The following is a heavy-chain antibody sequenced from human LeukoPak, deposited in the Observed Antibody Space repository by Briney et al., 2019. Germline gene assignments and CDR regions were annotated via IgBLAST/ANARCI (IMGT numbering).Heavy chain of an antibody. Sequence: SETLSLTCTVSGGSVSSGSYYWSWIRQPPGKGLEWLGFIHNSGSTKYNPSLMSRVTISEGTSKNQFSLKLSSVTAAETAVYYCARGGASSIPFDPWGQGTLVTVSS. D-gene: IGHD2-2*01. CDR1: GGSVSSGSYY. J-gene: IGHJ5*02. CDR3: ARGGASSIPFDP. V-gene: IGHV4-61*01. CDR2: IHNSGST.